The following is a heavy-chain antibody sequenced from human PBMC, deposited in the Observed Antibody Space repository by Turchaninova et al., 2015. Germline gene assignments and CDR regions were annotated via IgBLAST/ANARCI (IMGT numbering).Heavy chain of an antibody. D-gene: IGHD3-16*01. CDR1: GFTFSSYE. CDR3: ARYVAGAFDI. V-gene: IGHV3-48*03. CDR2: ISSGCRTI. J-gene: IGHJ3*02. Sequence: EVQLVESGGGLVQPGGSMRLSCAASGFTFSSYEMNWFRQAPGKGLEGVSYISSGCRTIYYGTNGIGRFTISRDTAKNSLYLQMNILRAEDTAVYYCARYVAGAFDIWGQGTMVTVSS.